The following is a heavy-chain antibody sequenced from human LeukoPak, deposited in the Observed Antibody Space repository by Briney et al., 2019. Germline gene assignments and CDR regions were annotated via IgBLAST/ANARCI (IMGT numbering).Heavy chain of an antibody. Sequence: PSQTLSLTCAVSGGSISSGGYSWSWIRQPPGKGLEWIGYIYHSGSTYYNPSLKSRVTISVDRSKNQFSLKLSSVTAADTAVYYCARGRGLLGYCSGGSCYPGAFDIWGQGTMVTVSS. J-gene: IGHJ3*02. CDR2: IYHSGST. CDR3: ARGRGLLGYCSGGSCYPGAFDI. D-gene: IGHD2-15*01. V-gene: IGHV4-30-2*01. CDR1: GGSISSGGYS.